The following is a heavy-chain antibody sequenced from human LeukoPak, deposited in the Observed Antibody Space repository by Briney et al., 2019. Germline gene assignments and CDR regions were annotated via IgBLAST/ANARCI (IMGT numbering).Heavy chain of an antibody. J-gene: IGHJ6*02. Sequence: PSETLSLTCTVSSDSISSSRFYGGWIRQPPGRGLEWIATISYSGSTYYNPSLRSRVTMSIDTSKNQFSLKLSSVTAADTAVNYCASLLSGFISSWCPDYYYGVDVWGQGTTVSVSS. CDR2: ISYSGST. CDR1: SDSISSSRFY. D-gene: IGHD6-13*01. V-gene: IGHV4-39*01. CDR3: ASLLSGFISSWCPDYYYGVDV.